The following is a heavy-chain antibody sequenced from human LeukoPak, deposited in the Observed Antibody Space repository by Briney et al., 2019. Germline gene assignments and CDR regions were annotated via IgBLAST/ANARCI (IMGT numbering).Heavy chain of an antibody. Sequence: GGSLRLSCAASGFSFSDYAMDWVRQAPGKGLEWVSAISSNSAYIFYADSVEGRFTISRDNTKNTLYLQMNSLRADDTAVYYCARDDYNRHWGQGTLVTVSS. D-gene: IGHD4-11*01. J-gene: IGHJ4*02. CDR1: GFSFSDYA. CDR3: ARDDYNRH. V-gene: IGHV3-21*01. CDR2: ISSNSAYI.